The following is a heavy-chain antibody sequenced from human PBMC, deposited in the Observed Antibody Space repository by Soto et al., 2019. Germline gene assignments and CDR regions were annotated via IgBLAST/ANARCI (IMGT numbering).Heavy chain of an antibody. J-gene: IGHJ5*02. CDR2: ISGSGGST. Sequence: PGESLRLSCAASGFTFSSYAMSWVRQAPGKGLEWVSAISGSGGSTYYADSVKGRFTISRDNSKNTLYLQMNSLRAEDTAVYYCAKDPASIGCSGGSCYGGGFDPWGQGTLVTVSS. CDR3: AKDPASIGCSGGSCYGGGFDP. V-gene: IGHV3-23*01. CDR1: GFTFSSYA. D-gene: IGHD2-15*01.